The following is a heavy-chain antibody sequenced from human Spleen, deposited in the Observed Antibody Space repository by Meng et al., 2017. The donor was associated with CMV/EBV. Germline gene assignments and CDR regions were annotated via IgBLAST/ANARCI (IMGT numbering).Heavy chain of an antibody. J-gene: IGHJ4*02. Sequence: ASVKVSCKASGGVFNTYTVNWVRQAPGQGLEWMAIINSGHGSTSYAQKFQGRVTMTRDTSTSTVYMELGSLRSEDTAVYYCARTRATRMGTPFDYWGQGTLVTVSS. CDR1: GGVFNTYT. D-gene: IGHD4-23*01. V-gene: IGHV1-46*02. CDR3: ARTRATRMGTPFDY. CDR2: INSGHGST.